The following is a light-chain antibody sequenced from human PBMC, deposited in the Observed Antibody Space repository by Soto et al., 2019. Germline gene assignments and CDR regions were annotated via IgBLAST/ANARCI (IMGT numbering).Light chain of an antibody. V-gene: IGLV1-40*01. Sequence: QAVVTQPPSVSGAPGQRVTISCTGSSSNIGAGYDVHWYQQLPGTAPKLLIYGNSNRPSGVPDRFSGSKSGTSASLAITGLQAEDEADYYGQSYDSSVSKVVFGGGTKVTVL. CDR1: SSNIGAGYD. CDR3: QSYDSSVSKVV. J-gene: IGLJ2*01. CDR2: GNS.